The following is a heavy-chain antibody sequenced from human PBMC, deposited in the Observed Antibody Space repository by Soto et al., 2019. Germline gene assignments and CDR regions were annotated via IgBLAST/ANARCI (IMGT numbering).Heavy chain of an antibody. Sequence: GASVKVSCKASGYTFTSYGISWVRQAPGQGLEWMGWISAYNGNTNYAQKLQGRVTMTTDTSTSTAYMELRSLRSDDTAVYYCARDHEQWLVHPYGMDVWGQGTTVTVSS. J-gene: IGHJ6*02. CDR2: ISAYNGNT. CDR1: GYTFTSYG. CDR3: ARDHEQWLVHPYGMDV. V-gene: IGHV1-18*01. D-gene: IGHD6-19*01.